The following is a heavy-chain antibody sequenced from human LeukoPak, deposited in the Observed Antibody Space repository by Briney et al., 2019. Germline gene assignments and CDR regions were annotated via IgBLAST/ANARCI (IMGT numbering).Heavy chain of an antibody. V-gene: IGHV1-18*01. J-gene: IGHJ3*02. Sequence: ASVTVSCKASGYTFTRYGISWVRQAPGQGVGWVGWINAYNDNTNYAQKSQGRVTMTTDTSTRTAYMEVWSLRSDDTAVYYCARRGYTFSDALDIWGQGTMVTVSS. CDR1: GYTFTRYG. D-gene: IGHD2/OR15-2a*01. CDR3: ARRGYTFSDALDI. CDR2: INAYNDNT.